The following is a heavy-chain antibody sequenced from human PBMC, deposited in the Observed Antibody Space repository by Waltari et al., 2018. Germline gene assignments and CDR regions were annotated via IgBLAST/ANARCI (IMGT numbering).Heavy chain of an antibody. CDR1: GYSFTPYW. V-gene: IGHV5-51*03. D-gene: IGHD5-12*01. CDR2: IYPGDSDA. CDR3: ARDVARDAFDM. J-gene: IGHJ3*02. Sequence: EVQLVQSGAEVKKPGESRKISCQGSGYSFTPYWIGWVRQMPGKGLELIGIIYPGDSDAKYRPSFQGQVTISADKSINTAYLQWSSLKASDTAMYYCARDVARDAFDMWGQGTRVTVSS.